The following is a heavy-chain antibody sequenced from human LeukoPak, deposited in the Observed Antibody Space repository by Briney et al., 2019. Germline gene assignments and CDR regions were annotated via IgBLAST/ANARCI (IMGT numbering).Heavy chain of an antibody. CDR1: GGSISSGDYY. V-gene: IGHV4-30-4*01. Sequence: PSETLSLTCTVSGGSISSGDYYWSWIRQPPGKGLEWIGYIYYSGSTYYNPSLKSRVTISVDTSKNQFSLKLSSVTAADTAVYYCARVMWGSGYDKAPLFDYWGQGTLVTVSS. CDR3: ARVMWGSGYDKAPLFDY. D-gene: IGHD5-12*01. J-gene: IGHJ4*02. CDR2: IYYSGST.